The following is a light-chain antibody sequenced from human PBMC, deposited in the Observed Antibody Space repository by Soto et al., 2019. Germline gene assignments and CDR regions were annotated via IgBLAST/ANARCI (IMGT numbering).Light chain of an antibody. CDR3: CSYTTGNSFV. J-gene: IGLJ1*01. CDR2: HVT. Sequence: QSVLTQPASVSGSLGQSITISCSGTSSDVGAYNYVSWYQQYPGKAPKLMIYHVTDRPSGVSNRFSGSKSGNAASLTISGPQAEEGADYYCCSYTTGNSFVCETGTKVT. CDR1: SSDVGAYNY. V-gene: IGLV2-14*01.